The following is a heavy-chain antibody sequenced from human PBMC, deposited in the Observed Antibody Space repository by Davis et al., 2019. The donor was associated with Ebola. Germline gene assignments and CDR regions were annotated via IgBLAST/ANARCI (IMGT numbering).Heavy chain of an antibody. CDR2: TYYRSKWSN. V-gene: IGHV6-1*01. CDR3: ARRRAGTAPGLDS. J-gene: IGHJ4*02. Sequence: QTPSLTRAISGDNVSSNTAAWNWIRQSPSRGLEWLGRTYYRSKWSNDYAVSVKSRITINPDTSKNQFSLQLNSVTPEDTAVYYCARRRAGTAPGLDSWGQGTLVTVSS. D-gene: IGHD1-7*01. CDR1: GDNVSSNTAA.